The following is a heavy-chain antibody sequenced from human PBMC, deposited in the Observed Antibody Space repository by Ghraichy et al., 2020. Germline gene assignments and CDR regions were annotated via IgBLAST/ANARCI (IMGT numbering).Heavy chain of an antibody. CDR2: INPTGTT. Sequence: SETLSLTCAAYVGSFSGYYWSWIRQPPGKGLEWIGEINPTGTTNNNPSLKSRLTLLVDPYKNQFSLQLKSVTAADTAVYYCARRRQTWSAAEGDALYIWGHGTMVTVSS. D-gene: IGHD5-18*01. J-gene: IGHJ3*02. CDR3: ARRRQTWSAAEGDALYI. CDR1: VGSFSGYY. V-gene: IGHV4-34*01.